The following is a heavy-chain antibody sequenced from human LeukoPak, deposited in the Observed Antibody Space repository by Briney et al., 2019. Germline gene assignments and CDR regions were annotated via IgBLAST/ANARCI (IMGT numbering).Heavy chain of an antibody. CDR3: ARAPMIANEIDY. Sequence: SETLSLTCAVYGGSFSGYYWSWIRQPPGKGLEWIGEINHSGSTNYNPSLKSRVTISVDTSKNQFSLKLSSVTAADTAVYYCARAPMIANEIDYWGQGTLVTVSS. V-gene: IGHV4-34*01. D-gene: IGHD3-22*01. CDR2: INHSGST. CDR1: GGSFSGYY. J-gene: IGHJ4*02.